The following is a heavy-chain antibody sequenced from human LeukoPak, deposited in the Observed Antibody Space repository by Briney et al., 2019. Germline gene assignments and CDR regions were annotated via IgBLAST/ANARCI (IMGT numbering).Heavy chain of an antibody. J-gene: IGHJ4*02. CDR3: AREFYYDSSGYYDEYYFDY. V-gene: IGHV4-4*07. D-gene: IGHD3-22*01. Sequence: SETLSLTCTVSGGSISSYYWSWIRQPAGKGLEWIGRIYTSGSTNYNPSLKSRVTMSVDTSKNQFSLKLSSVTAADTAVYYCAREFYYDSSGYYDEYYFDYWGQGTLVTVSS. CDR1: GGSISSYY. CDR2: IYTSGST.